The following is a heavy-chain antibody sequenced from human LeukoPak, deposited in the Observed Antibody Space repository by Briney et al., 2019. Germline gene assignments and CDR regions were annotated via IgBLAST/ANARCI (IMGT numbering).Heavy chain of an antibody. CDR1: GGSIGSYY. Sequence: PSETLSLTCTVSGGSIGSYYWGWIRQPPGKGLEWIGSIYYSGSTYYNPSLKSRVTISVDTSKNQFSLKLSSVTAADTAVYYCARENVDTAMAYFDYWGQGTLVTVSS. CDR2: IYYSGST. D-gene: IGHD5-18*01. J-gene: IGHJ4*02. V-gene: IGHV4-39*01. CDR3: ARENVDTAMAYFDY.